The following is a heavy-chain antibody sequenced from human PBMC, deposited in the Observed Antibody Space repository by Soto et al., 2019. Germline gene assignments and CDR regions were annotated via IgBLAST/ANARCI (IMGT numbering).Heavy chain of an antibody. CDR2: ISAVGGT. J-gene: IGHJ6*02. D-gene: IGHD6-13*01. V-gene: IGHV3-23*01. Sequence: GGSLRLSCAASGFTFRNYAMTWVRQAPGKGLQWVSTISAVGGTYYADSVKGRFTISRDNSKNTLYLQMNSLRAEDTAVYYCARDLPGIAAAGNYYYYGMDVWGQGTTVTVSS. CDR1: GFTFRNYA. CDR3: ARDLPGIAAAGNYYYYGMDV.